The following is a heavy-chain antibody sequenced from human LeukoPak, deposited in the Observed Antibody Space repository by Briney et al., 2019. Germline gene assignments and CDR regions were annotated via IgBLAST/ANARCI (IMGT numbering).Heavy chain of an antibody. V-gene: IGHV4-34*01. Sequence: PSETLSLTCAVYGVSFSGYYLSWIRQPPGKGLEWIGEVNHSGSTNYNPSLKSRVTISVDTSKNQFSLKMRSVTAADAAVYYCARDPQDAFDIWGQGTMVTVSS. CDR3: ARDPQDAFDI. CDR2: VNHSGST. J-gene: IGHJ3*02. CDR1: GVSFSGYY.